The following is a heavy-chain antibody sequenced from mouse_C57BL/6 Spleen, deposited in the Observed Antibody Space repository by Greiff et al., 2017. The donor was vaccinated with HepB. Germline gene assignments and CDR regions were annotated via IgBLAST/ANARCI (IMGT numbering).Heavy chain of an antibody. CDR3: ARKSFNGDDDC. CDR2: IHPNSGST. CDR1: GYTFTSYW. J-gene: IGHJ2*01. D-gene: IGHD4-1*02. Sequence: VQLQQPGAELVKPGASVKLSCKASGYTFTSYWMHWVKQRPGQGLEWIGMIHPNSGSTNYNEKFKSKATLTVDKSSSTAYMQLSSLTSEDSAVYYCARKSFNGDDDCWGQGTTVTVSS. V-gene: IGHV1-64*01.